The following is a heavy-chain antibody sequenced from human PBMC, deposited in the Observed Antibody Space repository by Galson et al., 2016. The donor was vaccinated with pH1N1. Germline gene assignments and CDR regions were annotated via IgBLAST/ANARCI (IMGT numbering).Heavy chain of an antibody. CDR2: INVDGSEK. V-gene: IGHV3-7*03. Sequence: SLRLSCAASGFSLSSYWMSWVRQAPGKGLEWVANINVDGSEKYFVDSVKGRFTISRDNVENSVYLQMNSLRVDDTAVYHCVREIGGGRAYWGQGTLVTVSS. J-gene: IGHJ4*02. CDR3: VREIGGGRAY. CDR1: GFSLSSYW. D-gene: IGHD2-15*01.